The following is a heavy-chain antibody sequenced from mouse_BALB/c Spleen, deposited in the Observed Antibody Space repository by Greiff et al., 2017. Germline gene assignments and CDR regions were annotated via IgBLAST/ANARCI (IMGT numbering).Heavy chain of an antibody. D-gene: IGHD2-1*01. CDR3: TRWEGNYVLAMDY. Sequence: VQLQQSGTVLARPGASVKMSCKASGYTFTSYWMHWVKQRPGQGLEWIGAIYPGNSDTSYNQKFKGKAKLTAVTSTSTAYMELSSLTNEDSAVYYCTRWEGNYVLAMDYWGQGTSVTVSS. V-gene: IGHV1-5*01. CDR1: GYTFTSYW. J-gene: IGHJ4*01. CDR2: IYPGNSDT.